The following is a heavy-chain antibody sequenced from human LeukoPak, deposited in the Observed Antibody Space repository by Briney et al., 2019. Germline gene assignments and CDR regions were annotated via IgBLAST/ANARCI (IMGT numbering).Heavy chain of an antibody. V-gene: IGHV3-7*04. Sequence: PGGSLRLSCAASGFTFSTYWMSWVRQAPGKGLEWVANIHRGGNEKYYVDSVKGRFTISRDNAKNSLYLQMNSLRAEDTAVYYCARGDKFSGDYWGQGTLVTVSS. CDR2: IHRGGNEK. CDR3: ARGDKFSGDY. D-gene: IGHD2-15*01. J-gene: IGHJ4*02. CDR1: GFTFSTYW.